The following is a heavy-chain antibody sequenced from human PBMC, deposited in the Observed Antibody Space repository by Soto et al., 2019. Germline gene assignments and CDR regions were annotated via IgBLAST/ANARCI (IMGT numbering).Heavy chain of an antibody. Sequence: ETLSLTCTVSGGSLSGYFWIWIRQSPDKGLEWIGYIYYTGTTNYNPSLTSRVTISLDTSKNQFSLDLSSVTAADTAMFYCARVSNDFSGNGAFDFWGPGILVTVSS. CDR1: GGSLSGYF. CDR3: ARVSNDFSGNGAFDF. V-gene: IGHV4-59*01. J-gene: IGHJ4*02. CDR2: IYYTGTT. D-gene: IGHD4-4*01.